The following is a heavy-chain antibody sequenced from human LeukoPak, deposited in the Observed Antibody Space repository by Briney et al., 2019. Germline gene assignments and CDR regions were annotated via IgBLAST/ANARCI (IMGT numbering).Heavy chain of an antibody. J-gene: IGHJ6*02. CDR3: ARVNTNYYVPVNYGMDV. Sequence: GRSLRLSCAASGFTFNSYSMHWVRQAPGKGLEWVALIWYDGGNKYYADSVKGRFTISRDNSQNTLYLQMNSLRAEDTAVYYCARVNTNYYVPVNYGMDVWGQGTTVTVSS. V-gene: IGHV3-33*01. CDR2: IWYDGGNK. CDR1: GFTFNSYS. D-gene: IGHD3-16*01.